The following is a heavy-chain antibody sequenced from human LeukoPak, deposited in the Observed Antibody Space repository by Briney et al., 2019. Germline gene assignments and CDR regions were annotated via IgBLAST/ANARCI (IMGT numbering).Heavy chain of an antibody. CDR1: GYTFTSYD. V-gene: IGHV1-8*03. Sequence: GASVKVSCKASGYTFTSYDINWVRQATGQGLEWMGWMNPNSGNTGYAQKFQGRVTITRNTSISTAYMELSSLRSEDTAVYYCAGGPDYGGNSDFYYYMDVWGKGTTVTVSS. D-gene: IGHD4-23*01. CDR3: AGGPDYGGNSDFYYYMDV. CDR2: MNPNSGNT. J-gene: IGHJ6*03.